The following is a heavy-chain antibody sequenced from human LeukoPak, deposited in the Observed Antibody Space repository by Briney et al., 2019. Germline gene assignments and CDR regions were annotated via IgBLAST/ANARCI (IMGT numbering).Heavy chain of an antibody. CDR3: GRVEIIMIVVVNDLLDI. V-gene: IGHV3-7*01. CDR2: INQDGSEK. CDR1: GFTLSSNW. D-gene: IGHD3-22*01. Sequence: GGSLRLSCAVSGFTLSSNWMNWVRQAPGKGLEWVANINQDGSEKYYVDSVKGRFTISRDNAQNSLYLQINSLRAEDTAVYYCGRVEIIMIVVVNDLLDIWGQGTVVTVSS. J-gene: IGHJ3*02.